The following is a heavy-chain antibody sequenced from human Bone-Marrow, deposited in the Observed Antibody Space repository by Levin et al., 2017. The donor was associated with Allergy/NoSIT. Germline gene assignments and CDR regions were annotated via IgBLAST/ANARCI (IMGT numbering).Heavy chain of an antibody. D-gene: IGHD3-3*01. CDR2: ISYDGSNK. CDR3: AKEGEPSVPFVFLEWLPYYYDYGMDV. J-gene: IGHJ6*02. V-gene: IGHV3-30*18. CDR1: GFTFSSYG. Sequence: GESLKISCAASGFTFSSYGMHWVRQAPGKGLEWVAVISYDGSNKYYADSVKGRFTISRDNSKNTLYLQMNSLRAEDTAVYYCAKEGEPSVPFVFLEWLPYYYDYGMDVWGQGTTVTVSS.